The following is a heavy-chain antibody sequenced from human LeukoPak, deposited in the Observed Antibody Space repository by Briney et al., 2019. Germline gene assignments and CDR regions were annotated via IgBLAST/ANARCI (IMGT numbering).Heavy chain of an antibody. CDR3: TRTYYYDSSGYPAPDY. Sequence: GGSLRLSCTASGFTFGDYAMSWFRQAPGKGLEWVGFIRSKAYGGTTEYAASVKGRFTISRDDSKSIAYLQMNSLKTEDTAVYYCTRTYYYDSSGYPAPDYWGQGTLVTVSS. J-gene: IGHJ4*02. V-gene: IGHV3-49*03. D-gene: IGHD3-22*01. CDR2: IRSKAYGGTT. CDR1: GFTFGDYA.